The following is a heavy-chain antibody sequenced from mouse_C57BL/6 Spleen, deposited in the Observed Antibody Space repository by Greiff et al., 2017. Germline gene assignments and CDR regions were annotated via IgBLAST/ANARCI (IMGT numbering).Heavy chain of an antibody. D-gene: IGHD1-1*01. Sequence: EVQRVESGAELVRPGASVKLSCTASGFNIKDDYMHWVKQRPEQGLEWIGWIDPENGDTEYASKFQGKATITADTSSNTAYLQLSSLTSEDTAVCYCTRVYYGSRRWYFDVWGTGTTVTVSS. CDR1: GFNIKDDY. CDR2: IDPENGDT. V-gene: IGHV14-4*01. J-gene: IGHJ1*03. CDR3: TRVYYGSRRWYFDV.